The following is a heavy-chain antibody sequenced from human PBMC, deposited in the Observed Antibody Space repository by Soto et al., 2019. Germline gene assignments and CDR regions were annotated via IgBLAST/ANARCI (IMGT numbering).Heavy chain of an antibody. CDR2: ILSSGGT. J-gene: IGHJ4*02. D-gene: IGHD6-19*01. Sequence: CHRSSVSEDSVRSHAYYWTWINQPPGKTLEWVGFILSSGGTSTNPSLRSRLSMSVDTSRNQFSMRLTSVTAADTGVYFCAKGFSSGLYVDSWGRGTLVTVSS. CDR1: EDSVRSHAYY. CDR3: AKGFSSGLYVDS. V-gene: IGHV4-61*08.